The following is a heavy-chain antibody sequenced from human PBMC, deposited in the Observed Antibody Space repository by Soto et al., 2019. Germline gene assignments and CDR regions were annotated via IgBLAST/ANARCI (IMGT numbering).Heavy chain of an antibody. D-gene: IGHD3-9*01. CDR1: GFAFSSYW. CDR2: INIDGSST. Sequence: QPGGSLRLSCAASGFAFSSYWMHWVRQAPGKGLVWVSRINIDGSSTSYADSVKGRFTISRDNAKKTLYLQMNSLRAEDTAVYYCARAPIYHYGMDVSGKGTTVTVSS. CDR3: ARAPIYHYGMDV. J-gene: IGHJ6*04. V-gene: IGHV3-74*01.